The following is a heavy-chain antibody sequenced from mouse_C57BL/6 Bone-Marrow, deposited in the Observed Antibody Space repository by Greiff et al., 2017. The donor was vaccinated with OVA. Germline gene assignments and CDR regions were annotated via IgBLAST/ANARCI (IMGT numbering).Heavy chain of an antibody. V-gene: IGHV3-8*01. CDR2: ISYSGST. Sequence: DVKLQESGPGLAKPSQTLSLTWSVTGYSITSDYWNLIRKFPGNKLEYMGYISYSGSTYYNPSLKSRISITRDTSKNQYYLQLNSVTTEDTATDDCARYYYGNYGAMDYWGQGTSVTVSS. CDR3: ARYYYGNYGAMDY. D-gene: IGHD2-1*01. CDR1: GYSITSDY. J-gene: IGHJ4*01.